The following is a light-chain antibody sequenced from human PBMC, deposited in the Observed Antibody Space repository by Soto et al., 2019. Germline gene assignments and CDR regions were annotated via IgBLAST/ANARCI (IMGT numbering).Light chain of an antibody. CDR2: LNSDGSH. CDR1: SGHSSYA. Sequence: QPVLTQSPSASASLGASVKLTCTLSSGHSSYAIAWHQQQPEKGPQYLMKLNSDGSHSKGDGIPDRFSGSSSGAERYLTISSLQSEDEADYYCLTWGTGPVVFGGGTELTVL. CDR3: LTWGTGPVV. J-gene: IGLJ2*01. V-gene: IGLV4-69*01.